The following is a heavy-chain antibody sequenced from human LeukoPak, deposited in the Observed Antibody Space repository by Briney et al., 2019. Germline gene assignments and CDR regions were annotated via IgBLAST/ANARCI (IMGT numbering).Heavy chain of an antibody. Sequence: PSETLSLTCAVSGGSIRSNNHYWGWIRQPPGKGLEWIGNIYFNGNVAYSPSLQSRVTISVDTSKNQFSLRLNSVTSADTAMYYCARVELVVALPTSFDPWGQGTLVTVSS. J-gene: IGHJ5*02. V-gene: IGHV4-39*07. CDR3: ARVELVVALPTSFDP. D-gene: IGHD3-22*01. CDR1: GGSIRSNNHY. CDR2: IYFNGNV.